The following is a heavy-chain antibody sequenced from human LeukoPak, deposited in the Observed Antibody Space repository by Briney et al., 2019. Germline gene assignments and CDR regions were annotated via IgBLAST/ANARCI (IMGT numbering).Heavy chain of an antibody. J-gene: IGHJ4*02. CDR2: IYPGDSDT. D-gene: IGHD3-3*01. Sequence: GESLKISCRGSGYSFTSYWIGWVRQMPGKGLEWMGIIYPGDSDTRYSPSFQGQVTISADKSTSTAYLQWSSLKASDTAMYYCARTEFDYYFDYWGQGTLVTVSS. CDR1: GYSFTSYW. CDR3: ARTEFDYYFDY. V-gene: IGHV5-51*01.